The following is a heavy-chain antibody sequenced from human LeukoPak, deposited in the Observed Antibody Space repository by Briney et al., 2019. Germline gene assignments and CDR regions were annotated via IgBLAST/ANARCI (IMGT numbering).Heavy chain of an antibody. CDR2: INTNTGNP. D-gene: IGHD3-22*01. CDR1: GYTFTSYA. V-gene: IGHV7-4-1*02. Sequence: ASVKVSCKASGYTFTSYAMNWVRQAPGQGLEWMGWINTNTGNPTYAQGFTGRFVFSLDTSVSTAYLQISSLKAEDTAVYYCARGQYYYDSRGYYFWWFDPWGQGTLVTVSS. CDR3: ARGQYYYDSRGYYFWWFDP. J-gene: IGHJ5*02.